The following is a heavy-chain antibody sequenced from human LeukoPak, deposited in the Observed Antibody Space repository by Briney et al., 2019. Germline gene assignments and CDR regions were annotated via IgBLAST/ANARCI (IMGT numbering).Heavy chain of an antibody. Sequence: GGSLRLSCAASAFTFSSYGMHWVRQAPGKGLEWVAFIRYDGSNKYYADSVKGRFTISRDNSKNTLYLQMNSLRAEDTAVYYCAKDLTTVTSQGDYWGQGTLVTVSS. CDR2: IRYDGSNK. J-gene: IGHJ4*02. CDR3: AKDLTTVTSQGDY. V-gene: IGHV3-30*02. D-gene: IGHD4-17*01. CDR1: AFTFSSYG.